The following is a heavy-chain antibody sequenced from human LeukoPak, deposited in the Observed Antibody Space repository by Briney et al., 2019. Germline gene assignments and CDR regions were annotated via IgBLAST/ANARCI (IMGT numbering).Heavy chain of an antibody. Sequence: GGSLRLSCAASGFTFSSYGMSWVRQAPGKGLEWVSGISGSGDSTYYADSVKGRFTISRDNFKNTLYLQLNSLRAEDTAVYYCAKDRRPKRGYCSGGSCYVPDYFDYWGQGTLVTVSS. CDR1: GFTFSSYG. V-gene: IGHV3-23*01. D-gene: IGHD2-15*01. J-gene: IGHJ4*02. CDR3: AKDRRPKRGYCSGGSCYVPDYFDY. CDR2: ISGSGDST.